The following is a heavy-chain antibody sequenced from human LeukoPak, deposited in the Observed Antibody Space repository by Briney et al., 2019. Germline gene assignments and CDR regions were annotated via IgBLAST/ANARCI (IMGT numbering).Heavy chain of an antibody. V-gene: IGHV1-3*01. Sequence: ASVKVSCKASGYTFTSYAMHWVRQAPGQRLEWMGWINAGNGSTKYSQKFQGRVTITRDTSASTAYMELSSLRSEDTAVYYCARVDTAMVVFDYWGQGTLVTVSS. CDR2: INAGNGST. CDR1: GYTFTSYA. D-gene: IGHD5-18*01. CDR3: ARVDTAMVVFDY. J-gene: IGHJ4*02.